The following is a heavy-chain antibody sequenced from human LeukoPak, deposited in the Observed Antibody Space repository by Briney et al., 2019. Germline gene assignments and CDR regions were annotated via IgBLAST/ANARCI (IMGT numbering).Heavy chain of an antibody. CDR1: GFAFSSHD. J-gene: IGHJ6*02. D-gene: IGHD3-10*01. V-gene: IGHV3-23*01. Sequence: GGSLRLSCAASGFAFSSHDMSWVRQAPGKGLEWVSAISGSGDRTFYRDSVKGRFTISRDNSKNTLYLQMNSLRAEDTAVYYCAKDVYYGSGSYYYGMDVWGQGTTVTVSS. CDR3: AKDVYYGSGSYYYGMDV. CDR2: ISGSGDRT.